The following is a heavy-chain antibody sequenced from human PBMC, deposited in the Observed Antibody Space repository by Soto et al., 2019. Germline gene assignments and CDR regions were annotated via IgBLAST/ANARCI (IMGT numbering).Heavy chain of an antibody. CDR3: ARDSVSSYGPFDY. J-gene: IGHJ4*02. V-gene: IGHV3-48*02. CDR2: ISSSSSTI. Sequence: EVQLVESGGGLVQPGGSLRLSCAASGFTFSSYSMNWVRQAPGKGLEWVSYISSSSSTIYYADSVKGRFTISRDNANNPLYLHMNSLRDEDTAVYYRARDSVSSYGPFDYWCQGTRVTVSS. CDR1: GFTFSSYS. D-gene: IGHD5-18*01.